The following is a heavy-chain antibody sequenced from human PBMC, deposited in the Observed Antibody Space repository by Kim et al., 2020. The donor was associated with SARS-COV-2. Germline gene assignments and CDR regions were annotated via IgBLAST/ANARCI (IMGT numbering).Heavy chain of an antibody. CDR3: ARDLAAAGSFDY. D-gene: IGHD6-13*01. V-gene: IGHV6-1*01. Sequence: DYAVSVKSRITINPDTSKNPFSLQLNSVTPEDTAVYYCARDLAAAGSFDYWGQGTLVTVSS. J-gene: IGHJ4*02.